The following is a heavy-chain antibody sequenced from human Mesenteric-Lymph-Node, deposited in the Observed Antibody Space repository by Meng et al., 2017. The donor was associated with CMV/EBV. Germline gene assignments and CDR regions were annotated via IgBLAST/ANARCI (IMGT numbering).Heavy chain of an antibody. CDR1: GFTFSTYD. Sequence: GGSLRLSCTASGFTFSTYDFHWVRQPTGKGLEWVAIIYYDGSNKYYADSVKGRFTISRDNSKNMLYLQLNSLRAEDTAVYYCVKGSGAVACTWDYWGQGTLVTVSS. V-gene: IGHV3-30*18. J-gene: IGHJ4*02. CDR2: IYYDGSNK. CDR3: VKGSGAVACTWDY. D-gene: IGHD6-19*01.